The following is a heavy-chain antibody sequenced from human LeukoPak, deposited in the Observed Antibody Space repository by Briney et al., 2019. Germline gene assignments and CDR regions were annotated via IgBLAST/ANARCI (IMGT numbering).Heavy chain of an antibody. J-gene: IGHJ3*02. Sequence: GGSLRLSCAASGFTFSSYAMHWVRQAPGTGLEWVAVISYDGSNKYYADSVKGRFTISRDNSKNTLYLQMNGLRAEDTAVYYCARDPLHYYDSSGYYWGAFDIWGQGTMVTVSS. CDR3: ARDPLHYYDSSGYYWGAFDI. CDR2: ISYDGSNK. D-gene: IGHD3-22*01. CDR1: GFTFSSYA. V-gene: IGHV3-30-3*01.